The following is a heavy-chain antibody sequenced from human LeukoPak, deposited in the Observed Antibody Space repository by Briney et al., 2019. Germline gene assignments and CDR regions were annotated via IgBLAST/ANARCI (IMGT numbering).Heavy chain of an antibody. D-gene: IGHD5-24*01. Sequence: PGGSLRLFCAASGFTFSSYAMSWVRQAPGKGLQWVSAISGSGATIYYADSVKGRFTISRDNSKNTLYLQMNSLRAEDTAIYYCAKVQEMSTILPPFHYWGQGTLVTVSS. V-gene: IGHV3-23*01. CDR3: AKVQEMSTILPPFHY. CDR1: GFTFSSYA. CDR2: ISGSGATI. J-gene: IGHJ4*02.